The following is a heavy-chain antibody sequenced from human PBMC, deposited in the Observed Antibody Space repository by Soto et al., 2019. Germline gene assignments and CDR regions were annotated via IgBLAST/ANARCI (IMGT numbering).Heavy chain of an antibody. D-gene: IGHD6-6*01. V-gene: IGHV5-10-1*01. CDR2: IDPSDSYT. J-gene: IGHJ6*02. CDR3: ASPSGGRASSSSGYYYYDMDV. CDR1: GYSFTSYW. Sequence: PGESLKISCKGSGYSFTSYWISWVRQMPGKGLEWMGRIDPSDSYTNYSPSFQGHVTISADKSISTAYLQWSSLKASDTAMYYFASPSGGRASSSSGYYYYDMDVWGQGTTVTVSS.